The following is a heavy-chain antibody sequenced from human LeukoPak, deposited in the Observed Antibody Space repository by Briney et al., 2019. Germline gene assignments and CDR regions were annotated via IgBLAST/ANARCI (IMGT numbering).Heavy chain of an antibody. CDR3: AKDPYGTRYFDY. CDR2: LSGSGGDT. CDR1: GFTFSRNA. V-gene: IGHV3-23*01. Sequence: GGSLRLSCAASGFTFSRNALSWVRQAPGKGLEWVSSLSGSGGDTYYADSVKGRFTISRGNAKNMVYLQMNSLRAEDTAVYYCAKDPYGTRYFDYWGQGTLVTVSS. D-gene: IGHD2-2*01. J-gene: IGHJ4*02.